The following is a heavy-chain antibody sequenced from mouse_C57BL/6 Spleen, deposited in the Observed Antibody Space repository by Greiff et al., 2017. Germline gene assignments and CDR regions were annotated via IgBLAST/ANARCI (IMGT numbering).Heavy chain of an antibody. CDR2: IRYHGST. CDR1: GYSITSGYY. V-gene: IGHV3-6*01. D-gene: IGHD1-1*01. CDR3: ARDPYYYGSSPFAY. Sequence: VQLKESGPGLVKPSQSLSLTCSVTGYSITSGYYWNWIRQFPGNKLEWMGYIRYHGSTNYNPSLKNRISITRDTSKNQFFLKLNSVTTEDTATYYCARDPYYYGSSPFAYWGQGTLVTVSA. J-gene: IGHJ3*01.